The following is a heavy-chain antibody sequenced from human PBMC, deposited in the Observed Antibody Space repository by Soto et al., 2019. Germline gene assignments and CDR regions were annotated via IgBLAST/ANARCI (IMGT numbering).Heavy chain of an antibody. CDR1: GYTFTSYG. D-gene: IGHD3-9*01. CDR3: ARGWSVLRYFDHMVPFDY. Sequence: QVQLVHSGAEVKKPGASVKVSCKASGYTFTSYGISWVRQAPGQGLEWMGWISAYNGNTNYAQKLQGRVTMTTDTSTSTAYMELRSLRSDDTAVYYCARGWSVLRYFDHMVPFDYWGQGTLVTVSS. J-gene: IGHJ4*02. V-gene: IGHV1-18*01. CDR2: ISAYNGNT.